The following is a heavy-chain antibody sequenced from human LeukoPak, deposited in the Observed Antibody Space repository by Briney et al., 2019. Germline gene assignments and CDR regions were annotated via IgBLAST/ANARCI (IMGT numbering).Heavy chain of an antibody. CDR1: GGSISSYY. J-gene: IGHJ5*02. Sequence: SETLSLTCTVSGGSISSYYWSWIRQPPGKGLEWIGNIYYTGSTFYNPSLQSRVAISVDTSKNQFSLRLSSVTAADTAVYYCARDLDYDFSGHSAWGQGTLVTVSS. D-gene: IGHD3-22*01. CDR3: ARDLDYDFSGHSA. CDR2: IYYTGST. V-gene: IGHV4-59*12.